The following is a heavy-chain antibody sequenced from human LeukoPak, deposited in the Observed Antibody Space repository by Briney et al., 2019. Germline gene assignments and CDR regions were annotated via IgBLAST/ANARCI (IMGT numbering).Heavy chain of an antibody. CDR3: ARDVDTAMVTVLYYYYGMDV. D-gene: IGHD5-18*01. V-gene: IGHV1-18*01. Sequence: ASVKVSCKASGYTFTSYGISWVRQAPGQGLEWMGWISAYNGNTNYAQKLQGRVTMTTDTSTSTAYMELRSLRSDDTAAYYCARDVDTAMVTVLYYYYGMDVWGQGTTVTVSS. CDR1: GYTFTSYG. J-gene: IGHJ6*02. CDR2: ISAYNGNT.